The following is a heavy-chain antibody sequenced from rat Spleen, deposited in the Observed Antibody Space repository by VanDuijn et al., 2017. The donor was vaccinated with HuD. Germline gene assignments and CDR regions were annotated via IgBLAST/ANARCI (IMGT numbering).Heavy chain of an antibody. D-gene: IGHD1-1*01. CDR3: ASRVTFAY. Sequence: EVQLVESGGGLVQPGRSLKLSCAASGFTFSNYDMAWVRQAPTKGLEWVASISPSGGSTSYRDSVKGRFTISRDNAESTLYLQMNSLRSEDTATYYCASRVTFAYWGQGTLVTVSS. CDR1: GFTFSNYD. J-gene: IGHJ3*01. CDR2: ISPSGGST. V-gene: IGHV5-25*01.